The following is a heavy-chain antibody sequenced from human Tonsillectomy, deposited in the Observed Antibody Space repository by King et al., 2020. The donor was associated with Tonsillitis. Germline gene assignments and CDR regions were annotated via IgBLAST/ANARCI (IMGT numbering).Heavy chain of an antibody. CDR2: IKSKTDGGTT. V-gene: IGHV3-15*01. D-gene: IGHD3-10*01. CDR3: TTLGRGVTDKVNDY. J-gene: IGHJ4*02. Sequence: VQLVESGGGLVKPGGSLRLSCAASGFTFSNAWMSWVRQAPGKGLEWVGRIKSKTDGGTTDYAAPVKGRFTISRDDSKHTLYLQMNSLKTEDTAVYYCTTLGRGVTDKVNDYWGQGTLVTVSS. CDR1: GFTFSNAW.